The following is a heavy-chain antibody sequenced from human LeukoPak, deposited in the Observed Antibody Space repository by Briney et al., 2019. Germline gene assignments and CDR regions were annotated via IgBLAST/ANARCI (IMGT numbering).Heavy chain of an antibody. J-gene: IGHJ4*02. CDR2: IYYSGST. Sequence: SETLSLTCTDSGGSISSYYWSWIRQPPVKGLEWIGYIYYSGSTNYNPSLKSRVTISVDTSKNQFSLKLSSVTAADTAVYYCARAMVRGVIPDYWGQGTLVTVSS. CDR3: ARAMVRGVIPDY. CDR1: GGSISSYY. D-gene: IGHD3-10*01. V-gene: IGHV4-59*01.